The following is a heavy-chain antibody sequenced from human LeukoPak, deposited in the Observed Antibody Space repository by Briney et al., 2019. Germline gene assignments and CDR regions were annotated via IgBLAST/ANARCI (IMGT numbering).Heavy chain of an antibody. CDR2: IYYSGST. Sequence: PSETLSLTCTVSGGSVSSGSYYWSWIRQPPGRGLEWIVYIYYSGSTNYNPSLKSRITISVDTSKNQFSLKLSSVTAADTAVYYCARIAGAPNWFDPWGQGTLVTVSS. CDR3: ARIAGAPNWFDP. CDR1: GGSVSSGSYY. D-gene: IGHD1-26*01. V-gene: IGHV4-61*01. J-gene: IGHJ5*02.